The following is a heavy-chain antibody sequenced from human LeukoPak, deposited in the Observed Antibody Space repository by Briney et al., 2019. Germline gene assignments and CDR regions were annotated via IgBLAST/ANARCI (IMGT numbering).Heavy chain of an antibody. J-gene: IGHJ4*02. V-gene: IGHV4-61*02. CDR2: IYTSGST. CDR3: ARDRFGELLVDY. CDR1: GGSISSGSYY. D-gene: IGHD3-10*01. Sequence: SETLSLTCTVSGGSISSGSYYWSWIRQPAGKGLEWIGRIYTSGSTNYNPSLKSRVTISVDTSKNQFSLKLGSVTAADTAVYYCARDRFGELLVDYWGQGTLVTVSS.